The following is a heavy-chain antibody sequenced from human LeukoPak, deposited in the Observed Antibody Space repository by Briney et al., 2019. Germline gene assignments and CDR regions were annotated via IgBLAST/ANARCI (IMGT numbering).Heavy chain of an antibody. Sequence: GGSLRLSCAASGFTFSSFSMNWVRQAPGKGLEWVSSISSSSSYIYYADSVRGRFTISRDNAKNTLYLQMNNLRAEDTAVYYCARYSSSWYSPFDYWGQGTLVTVSS. V-gene: IGHV3-21*04. J-gene: IGHJ4*02. CDR3: ARYSSSWYSPFDY. CDR2: ISSSSSYI. CDR1: GFTFSSFS. D-gene: IGHD6-13*01.